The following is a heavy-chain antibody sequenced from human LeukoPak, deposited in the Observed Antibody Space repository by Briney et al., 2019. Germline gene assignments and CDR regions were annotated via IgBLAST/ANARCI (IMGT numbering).Heavy chain of an antibody. Sequence: SETLSLTCTVSGGSISSYYWSWIRQPPGKGPEWIGYIYYSGSTNYNPSLKGRVTISVDTSKNQFSLKLSSVTAADTAVYYCARGTAAAGTFWFGPWGQGTLVTVSS. V-gene: IGHV4-59*01. CDR3: ARGTAAAGTFWFGP. J-gene: IGHJ5*02. CDR1: GGSISSYY. CDR2: IYYSGST. D-gene: IGHD6-13*01.